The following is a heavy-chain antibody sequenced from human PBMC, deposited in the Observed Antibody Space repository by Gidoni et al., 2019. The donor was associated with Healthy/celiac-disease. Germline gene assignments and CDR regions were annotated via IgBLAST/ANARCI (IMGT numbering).Heavy chain of an antibody. CDR1: GGSISSSSYY. CDR3: ARWNGDYVYGMDV. CDR2: IYYSGST. V-gene: IGHV4-39*01. Sequence: QLQLQESGPGLVKPSETLSLTCTVSGGSISSSSYYWGWIRQPPGKGLEWIGSIYYSGSTYYNPSLKSRVTISVDTSKNQFSLKLSSVTAADTAVYYCARWNGDYVYGMDVWGQGTTVTVSS. D-gene: IGHD1-1*01. J-gene: IGHJ6*02.